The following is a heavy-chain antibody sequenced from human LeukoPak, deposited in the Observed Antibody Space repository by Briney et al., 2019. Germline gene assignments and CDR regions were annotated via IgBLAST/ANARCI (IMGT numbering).Heavy chain of an antibody. CDR3: ARKWNDGIDY. CDR1: GGCISSRDW. CDR2: INQSGNT. J-gene: IGHJ4*02. D-gene: IGHD1-1*01. Sequence: SETLSLTCTVSGGCISSRDWRSSVRQFPGKGLEWIGEINQSGNTNYNPSLRGRLTISIDESKNQFYQRLRSVTAADTAVYYCARKWNDGIDYWGQGTLVTVSS. V-gene: IGHV4-4*02.